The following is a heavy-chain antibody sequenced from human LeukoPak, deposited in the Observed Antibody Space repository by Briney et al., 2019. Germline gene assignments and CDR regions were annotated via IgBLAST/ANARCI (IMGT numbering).Heavy chain of an antibody. J-gene: IGHJ3*02. D-gene: IGHD3-9*01. CDR1: GYTFTRYA. CDR2: INTNTRNP. V-gene: IGHV7-4-1*02. CDR3: ARGGFDSRWACDI. Sequence: ASVKVSCKASGYTFTRYAMNWVRQAPGQGLEWMGLINTNTRNPTYAQGFTGRVVFSLDTSVSTAYLQVSGLKAEDTAVYYCARGGFDSRWACDIWGQGTMVTVSS.